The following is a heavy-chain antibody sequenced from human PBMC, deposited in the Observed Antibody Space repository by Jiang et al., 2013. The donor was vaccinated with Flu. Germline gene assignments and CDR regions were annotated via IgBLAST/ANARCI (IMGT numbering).Heavy chain of an antibody. CDR2: IYPGDSDT. V-gene: IGHV5-51*01. Sequence: SFTSYWIGWVRQMPGKGLEWMGIIYPGDSDTRYSPSFQGQVTISADKSISTAYLQWSSLKASDTAMYYCARRCGSSGRIWFDPWGQGTLVTVSS. D-gene: IGHD6-25*01. J-gene: IGHJ5*02. CDR1: SFTSYW. CDR3: ARRCGSSGRIWFDP.